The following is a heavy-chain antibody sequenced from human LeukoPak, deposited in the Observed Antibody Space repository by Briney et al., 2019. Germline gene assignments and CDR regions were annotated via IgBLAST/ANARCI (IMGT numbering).Heavy chain of an antibody. CDR3: ARDIVVVPAENYYGMDV. Sequence: SETLSLTCTVSGCSINSYYWSWIRQPAGKGLDGIGRIYTSGSTNYNPSLKSRVTMSVDTSKNQFSLKLSSVTAADTAVYYCARDIVVVPAENYYGMDVWGQGTTVTVSS. D-gene: IGHD2-2*01. CDR2: IYTSGST. V-gene: IGHV4-4*07. J-gene: IGHJ6*02. CDR1: GCSINSYY.